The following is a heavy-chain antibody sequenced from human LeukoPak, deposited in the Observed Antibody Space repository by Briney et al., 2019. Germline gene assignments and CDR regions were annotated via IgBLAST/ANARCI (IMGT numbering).Heavy chain of an antibody. J-gene: IGHJ4*02. Sequence: SETLSLTCTVSGDSINRSSYYWGWIRQPPGKGLEWIGSIYYGGTTYYNPSLKSRVTISADTSKNQFSLKVNSVTAADTAVYYCARLGRIPAAMSSVPLWGQGTLVTVSS. V-gene: IGHV4-39*01. CDR2: IYYGGTT. CDR1: GDSINRSSYY. CDR3: ARLGRIPAAMSSVPL. D-gene: IGHD2-2*01.